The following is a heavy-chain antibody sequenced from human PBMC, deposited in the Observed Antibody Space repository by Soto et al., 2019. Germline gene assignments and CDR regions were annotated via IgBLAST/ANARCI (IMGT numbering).Heavy chain of an antibody. CDR3: ARDRPYSEFWSGSRNVMDV. V-gene: IGHV1-46*01. Sequence: ASVKVSCKASGYTFTSYYMHWVRQAPGQGLEWMGIINPSGGSTSYAQKFQGRVTMTRDTSTSTVYMELSSLSGEDTAIYYCARDRPYSEFWSGSRNVMDVWGQGTTVTVSS. J-gene: IGHJ6*02. CDR2: INPSGGST. D-gene: IGHD3-3*01. CDR1: GYTFTSYY.